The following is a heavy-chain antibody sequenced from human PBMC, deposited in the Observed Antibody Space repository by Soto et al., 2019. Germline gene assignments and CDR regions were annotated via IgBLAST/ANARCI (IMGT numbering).Heavy chain of an antibody. CDR2: IIPILGIA. CDR1: GGTFSSYT. Sequence: QVQLVQSGAEVKKPGSSVKVSCKASGGTFSSYTISWVRQAPGQGLEWMGRIIPILGIANYAQKFQGRVTITADKSTSTAYMELSSLRSEDTAVYYCARGEGGYYQTFDYWGQGTLVTVSS. V-gene: IGHV1-69*02. J-gene: IGHJ4*02. D-gene: IGHD3-22*01. CDR3: ARGEGGYYQTFDY.